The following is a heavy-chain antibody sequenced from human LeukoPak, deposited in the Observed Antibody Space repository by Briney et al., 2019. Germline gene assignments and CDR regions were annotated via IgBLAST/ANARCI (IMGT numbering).Heavy chain of an antibody. V-gene: IGHV4-34*01. CDR2: INHSGST. D-gene: IGHD3-22*01. J-gene: IGHJ4*02. CDR3: ARGGPYYYDSIDY. CDR1: GGSFSGYY. Sequence: SETLSLTCAVYGGSFSGYYWSWIRQPPGKGLEWIGEINHSGSTNYNPSLKSRVTISVDTSKNQFSLKLSSVTAADTAVYYCARGGPYYYDSIDYWGQGTLVTVSS.